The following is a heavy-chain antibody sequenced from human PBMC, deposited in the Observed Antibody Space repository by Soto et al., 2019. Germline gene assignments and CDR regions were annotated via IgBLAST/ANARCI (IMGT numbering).Heavy chain of an antibody. CDR3: AAVAPYRLDAFDI. V-gene: IGHV1-58*01. CDR2: IVVGSGNT. CDR1: GFTFTSSA. D-gene: IGHD1-26*01. Sequence: VASVKVSCKASGFTFTSSAVQWVRQARGQRLEWIGWIVVGSGNTNYAQKFQERVTITRDMSTSTAYMELSSLRSEDTAVYYCAAVAPYRLDAFDIWGQGTMVTVSS. J-gene: IGHJ3*02.